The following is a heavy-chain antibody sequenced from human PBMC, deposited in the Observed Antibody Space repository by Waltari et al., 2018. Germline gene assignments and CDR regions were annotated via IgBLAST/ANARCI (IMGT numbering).Heavy chain of an antibody. D-gene: IGHD6-19*01. CDR2: VDSIGTTI. J-gene: IGHJ5*02. CDR3: ASRGELVAGWYH. Sequence: EVQLVESGGGLVQPGGSLRLSCAASGFTFRSSSMNWVRQAPGKGLEWVSYVDSIGTTIYYADSVKGRFTISRDKAKNSLYLQMDSLRDEDTAVYYCASRGELVAGWYHWGQGALVTVSS. CDR1: GFTFRSSS. V-gene: IGHV3-48*02.